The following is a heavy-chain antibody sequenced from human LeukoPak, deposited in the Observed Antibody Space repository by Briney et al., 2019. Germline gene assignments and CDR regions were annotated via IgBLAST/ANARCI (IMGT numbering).Heavy chain of an antibody. CDR2: ISSSSSYL. V-gene: IGHV3-21*01. Sequence: AGSLRLSCAASRFTFSSHSMNWVRQAPGKGLDWVSSISSSSSYLYYTDSGKGRFTISTDNAKTSMYLHINSLRAEDTAVYYCAREGRLGYCSSTSCHDAFDIWGQGTRVTVSS. CDR3: AREGRLGYCSSTSCHDAFDI. CDR1: RFTFSSHS. J-gene: IGHJ3*02. D-gene: IGHD2-2*01.